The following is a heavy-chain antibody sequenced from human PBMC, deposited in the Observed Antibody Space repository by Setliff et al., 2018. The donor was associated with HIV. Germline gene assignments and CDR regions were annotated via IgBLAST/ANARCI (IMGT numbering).Heavy chain of an antibody. CDR3: ATKLYCTNGVCLDAFDI. D-gene: IGHD2-8*01. CDR2: IIPNSGGT. CDR1: GYTFTGYY. J-gene: IGHJ3*02. V-gene: IGHV1-2*06. Sequence: VASVKVSCKASGYTFTGYYVHWVRQAPGQGLEWMGRIIPNSGGTSYAQKFQGRVTMTRDTSISTAYMELTRLRSDDTAVYYCATKLYCTNGVCLDAFDIWGQGTMVTVSS.